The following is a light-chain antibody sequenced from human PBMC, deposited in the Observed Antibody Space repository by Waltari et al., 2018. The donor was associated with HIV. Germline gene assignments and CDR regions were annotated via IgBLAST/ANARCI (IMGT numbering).Light chain of an antibody. Sequence: QSALTPPASASASPGPSTSTSCTRTSDDVGGSNYASCYQHPPGTLPKLILFELRTRASGVSNRFSGSKSDNTASLSISGLQAEDEAAYYCTSYTNTSTRVFGGGTRLTVL. CDR2: ELR. CDR1: SDDVGGSNY. V-gene: IGLV2-14*01. CDR3: TSYTNTSTRV. J-gene: IGLJ3*02.